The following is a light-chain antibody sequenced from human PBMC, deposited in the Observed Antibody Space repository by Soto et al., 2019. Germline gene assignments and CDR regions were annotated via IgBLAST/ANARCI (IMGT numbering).Light chain of an antibody. CDR2: GAS. V-gene: IGKV3-20*01. CDR3: HQYGSSLWT. CDR1: QRVSSSY. J-gene: IGKJ1*01. Sequence: EIVLTQSPGTLSLSPGERATLSCRASQRVSSSYLAWYQQKRGQPPRLLIYGASSRTTGIPDRFSGSGSGTDFALTISRLEPEDFAVYYCHQYGSSLWTFGQGTKVEIK.